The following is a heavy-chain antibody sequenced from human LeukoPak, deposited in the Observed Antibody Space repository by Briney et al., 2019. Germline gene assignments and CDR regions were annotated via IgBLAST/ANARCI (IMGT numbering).Heavy chain of an antibody. CDR2: INPNSGGT. J-gene: IGHJ4*02. CDR1: GYTFTGYY. V-gene: IGHV1-2*02. Sequence: GASVKVSCKASGYTFTGYYMHGVRQAPGQGLEWMGWINPNSGGTNSAQKFQGRVTMTRDTSISTAYMELSRLRSDDTAMYYCARGVDSGYPYFDHWGQRTLVTVSS. D-gene: IGHD5-12*01. CDR3: ARGVDSGYPYFDH.